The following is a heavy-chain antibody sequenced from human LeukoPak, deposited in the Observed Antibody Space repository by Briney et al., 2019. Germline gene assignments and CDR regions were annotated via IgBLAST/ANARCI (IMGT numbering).Heavy chain of an antibody. Sequence: PSETLSLTCTVSGGSISSSSCYWGWIRQPPGKGLEWIGSIYYSGSTYYNPSLKSRVTRSVDTSKNQFSLKLGSGTPAYPACDYCARLXXXXXXXXXXXXWGXXTLVTVSS. J-gene: IGHJ4*01. CDR1: GGSISSSSCY. CDR3: ARLXXXXXXXXXXXX. CDR2: IYYSGST. V-gene: IGHV4-39*01.